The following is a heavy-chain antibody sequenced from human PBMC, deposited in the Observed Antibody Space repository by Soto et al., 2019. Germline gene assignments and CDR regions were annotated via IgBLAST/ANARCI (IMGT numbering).Heavy chain of an antibody. V-gene: IGHV3-30-3*01. J-gene: IGHJ4*02. CDR3: ARPVLRFLEWLSSPLDY. Sequence: VQLVESGGGVVQPGRSLRLSCAASGFTFSSYAMHWVRQAPGKGLEWVAVISYDGSNKYYADSVKGRFTISRDNSKNTLYLQMNSLRAEDTAVYYCARPVLRFLEWLSSPLDYWGQGTLVTVSS. CDR2: ISYDGSNK. D-gene: IGHD3-3*01. CDR1: GFTFSSYA.